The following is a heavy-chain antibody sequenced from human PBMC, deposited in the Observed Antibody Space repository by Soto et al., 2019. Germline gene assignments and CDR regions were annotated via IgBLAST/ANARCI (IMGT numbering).Heavy chain of an antibody. CDR1: GFTFYNYA. V-gene: IGHV3-23*01. Sequence: GGSLRLSCAASGFTFYNYAMSWVRQAPGKGLEWVSGISASGGSTYYADSVKGRFTISRDNSKNTLSLQMNSLRAEDTALYYCAKDPNSDCVGGFEFWGQGTMVTVSS. CDR3: AKDPNSDCVGGFEF. D-gene: IGHD2-21*02. J-gene: IGHJ3*01. CDR2: ISASGGST.